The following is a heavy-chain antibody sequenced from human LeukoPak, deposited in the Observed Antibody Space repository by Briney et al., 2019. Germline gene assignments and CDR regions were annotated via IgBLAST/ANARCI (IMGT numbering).Heavy chain of an antibody. J-gene: IGHJ6*04. V-gene: IGHV3-23*01. D-gene: IGHD3-10*01. Sequence: PGGSLRLSCAASGFTFSSYAMSWVRQAPGKGLEWVSAISGSGGSTYHADSVKGRFTISRDNSKNTLYLQMNSLRAEDTAVYYCAKSWAGPHYGMDVWGKGTTVTVSS. CDR2: ISGSGGST. CDR3: AKSWAGPHYGMDV. CDR1: GFTFSSYA.